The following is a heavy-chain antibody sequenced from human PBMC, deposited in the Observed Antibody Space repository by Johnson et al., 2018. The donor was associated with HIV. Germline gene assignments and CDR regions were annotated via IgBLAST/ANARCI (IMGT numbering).Heavy chain of an antibody. J-gene: IGHJ3*02. CDR1: GFTFSSYW. D-gene: IGHD2-15*01. Sequence: MLLVESGGGVVQPGGSLRLSCAASGFTFSSYWMHWVRQAPGKGLVWVSRIHSDGSSTSYADSVKGRFTISRDNAKNTLYLQMNSLRAEDTAVYYCARKVVVVAAAAGDAFDIWGQGTMVTVSS. V-gene: IGHV3-74*02. CDR3: ARKVVVVAAAAGDAFDI. CDR2: IHSDGSST.